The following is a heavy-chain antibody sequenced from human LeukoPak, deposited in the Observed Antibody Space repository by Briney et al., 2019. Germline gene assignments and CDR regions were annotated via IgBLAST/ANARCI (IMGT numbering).Heavy chain of an antibody. D-gene: IGHD1-26*01. J-gene: IGHJ6*03. CDR3: AKDFSVRATYHYDMDV. Sequence: DSVKGRFTIFRDDSKNTLSLQMNSLKPEDTAVYYCAKDFSVRATYHYDMDVWGKGTTVTVSS. V-gene: IGHV3-30*02.